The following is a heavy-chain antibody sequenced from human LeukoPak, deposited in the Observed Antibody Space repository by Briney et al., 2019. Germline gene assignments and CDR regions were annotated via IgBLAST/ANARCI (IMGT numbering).Heavy chain of an antibody. CDR3: AKERYCSGGSCYGDFDY. CDR1: GFTFSSYA. V-gene: IGHV3-23*01. J-gene: IGHJ4*02. Sequence: PGGSLRLSCAASGFTFSSYAMSWVRQAPGKGLEWVSAISGNGGSTYYADSVKGRFTISRDNSKNTLYLQMNSLRAEDTAVYYCAKERYCSGGSCYGDFDYWGQGTLVTVSS. D-gene: IGHD2-15*01. CDR2: ISGNGGST.